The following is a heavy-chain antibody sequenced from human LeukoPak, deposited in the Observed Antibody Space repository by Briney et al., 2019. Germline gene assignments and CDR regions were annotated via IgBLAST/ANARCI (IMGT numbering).Heavy chain of an antibody. D-gene: IGHD1-26*01. CDR1: GGSISSYY. J-gene: IGHJ4*02. Sequence: SETLSLTCTDSGGSISSYYWSWIRQPPGKGLEWIGYIYYSGSTNYNPSLKSRVTISVDTSKNQFSLKLSSVTAADTAVYYCARVMGGSYSTLLDYWGQGTLVTVSS. V-gene: IGHV4-59*01. CDR3: ARVMGGSYSTLLDY. CDR2: IYYSGST.